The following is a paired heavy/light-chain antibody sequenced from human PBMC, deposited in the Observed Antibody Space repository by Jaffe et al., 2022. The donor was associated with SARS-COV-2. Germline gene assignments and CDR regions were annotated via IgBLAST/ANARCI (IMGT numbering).Heavy chain of an antibody. CDR2: ISGGGAST. V-gene: IGHV3-23*04. Sequence: EVQLVESGGGLVQPGGSLRLSCAASGFTFSGYVMSWVRQAPGKGLEWVSTISGGGASTDYADSVTGRFTISRDNSKNTLYLQMNSLRAEDTAVYYCAKAPYGSGSYHPRAEYFQHWGQGTLVTVSS. CDR3: AKAPYGSGSYHPRAEYFQH. CDR1: GFTFSGYV. J-gene: IGHJ1*01. D-gene: IGHD3-10*01.
Light chain of an antibody. CDR3: QQYCSTPFT. Sequence: DIVMTQSPDSLAVSLGERATINCKSSQSVLYSSNNKNYLAWYQQKPGQPPKLLIYWASTRESGVPDRFSGSGSGTDFTLTISSLQAEDVAVYYCQQYCSTPFTFGPGTKVDLK. V-gene: IGKV4-1*01. CDR1: QSVLYSSNNKNY. J-gene: IGKJ3*01. CDR2: WAS.